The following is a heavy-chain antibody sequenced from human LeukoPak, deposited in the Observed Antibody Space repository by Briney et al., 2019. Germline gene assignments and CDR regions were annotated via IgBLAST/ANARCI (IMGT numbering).Heavy chain of an antibody. CDR2: IYYSGST. D-gene: IGHD6-19*01. J-gene: IGHJ4*02. Sequence: KTSETLSLTCTVSGGSISSSSYYWGWIRQPPGKGLEWIGSIYYSGSTYYNPSLKSRVTISVDTSKNQFSLKLSSVTAADTAVYYCAGSGYSSGFVIEGDYWGQGTLVTVSS. V-gene: IGHV4-39*01. CDR3: AGSGYSSGFVIEGDY. CDR1: GGSISSSSYY.